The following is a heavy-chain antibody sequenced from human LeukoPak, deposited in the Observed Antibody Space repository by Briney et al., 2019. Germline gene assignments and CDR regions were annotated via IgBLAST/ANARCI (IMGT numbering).Heavy chain of an antibody. CDR2: IYYSGST. Sequence: PGGSLRLSCAASGFTFSSYSMNWVRQAPGKGLEWIGYIYYSGSTNYNPSLKSRVTISVDTSKNQFSLKLSSVTAADTAVYYCAGLTSGYYVSNWGQGTLVTVSS. V-gene: IGHV4-59*08. CDR1: GFTFSSYS. CDR3: AGLTSGYYVSN. J-gene: IGHJ4*02. D-gene: IGHD3-22*01.